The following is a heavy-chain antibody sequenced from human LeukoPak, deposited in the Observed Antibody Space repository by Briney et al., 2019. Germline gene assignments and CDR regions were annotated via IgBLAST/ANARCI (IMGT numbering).Heavy chain of an antibody. CDR1: GVSISNF. Sequence: PSETLSLTCSVSGVSISNFWSWIRQPAGKGLEWIGRIHDNGDSNHNPSLKSRVTMSLDTSMNQVSLQLASVTAADTAVYYCARAPSGCGGTCPSDHWGPGTQVTVSS. CDR2: IHDNGDS. CDR3: ARAPSGCGGTCPSDH. V-gene: IGHV4-4*07. J-gene: IGHJ4*02. D-gene: IGHD2-15*01.